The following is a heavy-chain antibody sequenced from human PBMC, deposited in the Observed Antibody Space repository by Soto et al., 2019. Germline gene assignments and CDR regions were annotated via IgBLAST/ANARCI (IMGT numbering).Heavy chain of an antibody. D-gene: IGHD3-10*01. CDR3: ARSEFGAFDY. V-gene: IGHV3-21*01. J-gene: IGHJ4*02. Sequence: GSLRLSCAASGFTFGSYTMNWVRQAPGKGLEWVSSINSVSSYIYYADSVKGRFTISRDNAENSLYLQMNSLRGEDTAVYYCARSEFGAFDYWGQGSLVTVSS. CDR1: GFTFGSYT. CDR2: INSVSSYI.